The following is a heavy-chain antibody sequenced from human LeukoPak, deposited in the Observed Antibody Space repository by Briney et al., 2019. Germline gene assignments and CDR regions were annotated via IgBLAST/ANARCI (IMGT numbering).Heavy chain of an antibody. J-gene: IGHJ4*02. CDR2: INNNDTT. Sequence: PSGSPRLSCAASGFTFSSYAMTWVRQPPGKGLEWISRINNNDTTYNTHSVKGRLTISRDKYKNTLYLQMNSLRAEDTALYYCAKGQTTNGRGWLKPFDYWGQGTLVTVSS. V-gene: IGHV3-23*01. CDR3: AKGQTTNGRGWLKPFDY. CDR1: GFTFSSYA. D-gene: IGHD6-19*01.